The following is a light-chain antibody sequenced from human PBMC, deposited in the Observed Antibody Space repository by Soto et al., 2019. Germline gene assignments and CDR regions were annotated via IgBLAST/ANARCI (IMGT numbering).Light chain of an antibody. CDR2: AAS. CDR3: EQLNTYTLT. J-gene: IGKJ4*01. CDR1: QSSSRY. Sequence: DIQITQSPSSPSSSVLARLSITCGASQSSSRYLNWYQQKPGTAPKLLIYAASNLHSGVPSRFSGSGSGKEFTLKISSMQPEDCATYYREQLNTYTLTFGGGTKVDIK. V-gene: IGKV1-9*01.